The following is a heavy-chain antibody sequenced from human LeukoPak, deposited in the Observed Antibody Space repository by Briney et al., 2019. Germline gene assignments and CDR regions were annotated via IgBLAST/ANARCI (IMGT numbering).Heavy chain of an antibody. Sequence: GGTLRLSCAASGFTFSSYGMSWVRQAPGKGLEWVSAISGSGGSTYYADSVKGRFTISRDSPENTLYLQMNSLRAEDTAVYYCTKEGLASGTSFSGWFDPWGQGTLVTVSS. D-gene: IGHD3-10*01. J-gene: IGHJ5*02. CDR2: ISGSGGST. CDR3: TKEGLASGTSFSGWFDP. V-gene: IGHV3-23*01. CDR1: GFTFSSYG.